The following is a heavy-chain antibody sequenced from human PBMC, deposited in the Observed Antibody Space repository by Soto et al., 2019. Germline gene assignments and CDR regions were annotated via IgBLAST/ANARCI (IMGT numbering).Heavy chain of an antibody. J-gene: IGHJ4*02. Sequence: EVQLVESGGGSVQPGGSLKLSCVASGFTFSGSAIHWVRQASGKGLEWVGRIRSKGNSYATAYAASVKGRFTVSRDDSENTAYLQMNSLKNEDTAVYYCTRRLVTTFEGVIVDYFDHWGAGTVVSVSS. CDR1: GFTFSGSA. CDR2: IRSKGNSYAT. V-gene: IGHV3-73*01. CDR3: TRRLVTTFEGVIVDYFDH. D-gene: IGHD3-16*02.